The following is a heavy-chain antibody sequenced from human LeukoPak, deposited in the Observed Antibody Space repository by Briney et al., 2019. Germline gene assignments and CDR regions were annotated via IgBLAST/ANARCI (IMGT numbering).Heavy chain of an antibody. Sequence: TGGSLRLSCAASGFTFSSYAMSWVRQAPGKGLEWVSAISGSGGSTYYADSVKGRFTISRDNSKNTLYLQTNSLRAEDTAVYYCAKLIDITGTTGDYWGQGTLVTVTS. CDR1: GFTFSSYA. J-gene: IGHJ4*02. V-gene: IGHV3-23*01. CDR2: ISGSGGST. CDR3: AKLIDITGTTGDY. D-gene: IGHD1-7*01.